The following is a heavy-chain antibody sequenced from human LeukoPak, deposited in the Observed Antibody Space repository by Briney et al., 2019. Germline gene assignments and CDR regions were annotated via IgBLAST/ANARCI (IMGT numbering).Heavy chain of an antibody. CDR3: AAKVTTRWYFDL. J-gene: IGHJ2*01. D-gene: IGHD4-17*01. V-gene: IGHV4-34*01. CDR1: GGSISGYY. Sequence: SETLSLTCAVYGGSISGYYWSWIRQPPGKGLEWIGVIYHSGSTNYNPSLKSRVTISVDTSKNQFSLKMRSVTAADTAVYYCAAKVTTRWYFDLWGRGTLVTVSS. CDR2: IYHSGST.